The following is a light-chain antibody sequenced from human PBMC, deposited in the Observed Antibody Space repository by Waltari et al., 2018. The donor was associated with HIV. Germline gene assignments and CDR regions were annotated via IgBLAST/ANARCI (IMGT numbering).Light chain of an antibody. CDR3: QQRYNWLDT. J-gene: IGKJ2*01. CDR2: DAS. CDR1: QSVSSY. Sequence: EIVLAQSPATLSLSPGERATLSCRASQSVSSYLACYQQKPVQAPRLLIYDASNRATVIPARFSGSGSGTDFTLTISSLEPEDFAVYYCQQRYNWLDTFGQGTKLEIK. V-gene: IGKV3-11*01.